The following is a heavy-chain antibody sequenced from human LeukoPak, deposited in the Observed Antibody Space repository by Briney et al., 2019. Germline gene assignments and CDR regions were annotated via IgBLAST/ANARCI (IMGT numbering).Heavy chain of an antibody. CDR1: GFTFSSYS. V-gene: IGHV3-21*01. J-gene: IGHJ1*01. Sequence: GGSLRLSCAASGFTFSSYSMNWVRQAPGKGLEWVSSISSRSSYLYYADSVKGRFTISRDNAKNSLYLQMNSLRAEDTAAYYCARRIAVAGTRYFQHWGQGTLVTVSS. CDR3: ARRIAVAGTRYFQH. D-gene: IGHD6-19*01. CDR2: ISSRSSYL.